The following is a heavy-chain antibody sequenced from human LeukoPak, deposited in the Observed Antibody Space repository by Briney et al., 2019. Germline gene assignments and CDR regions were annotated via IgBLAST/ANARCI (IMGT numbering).Heavy chain of an antibody. CDR2: INDSGRI. CDR3: ARRWNYGRNYYIDV. V-gene: IGHV4-34*01. CDR1: GGSFSNYY. Sequence: KPSETLSLTCAVYGGSFSNYYWSWIRQPPGKGLEWIGEINDSGRINYNPSLMSRVTVSVDTSKHQFSLRLTSVTATDTAVYYCARRWNYGRNYYIDVWGNGATVSVSS. D-gene: IGHD1-7*01. J-gene: IGHJ6*03.